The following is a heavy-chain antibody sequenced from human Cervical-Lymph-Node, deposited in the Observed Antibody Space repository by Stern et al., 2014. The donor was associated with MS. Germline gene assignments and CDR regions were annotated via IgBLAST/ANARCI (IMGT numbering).Heavy chain of an antibody. CDR1: GGSVSSGSYY. CDR3: ARAERYYYDKSGYYHDY. D-gene: IGHD3-22*01. V-gene: IGHV4-61*01. J-gene: IGHJ4*02. CDR2: NYYSGST. Sequence: VQLEESGPGLVKPSETLSLTCTVSGGSVSSGSYYWTWIRQPPGKGREGIGDNYYSGSTNYNPSLKSRVTISVDTSKNQFSLKLSSVTAADTAVYYCARAERYYYDKSGYYHDYWGQGTLVTVSS.